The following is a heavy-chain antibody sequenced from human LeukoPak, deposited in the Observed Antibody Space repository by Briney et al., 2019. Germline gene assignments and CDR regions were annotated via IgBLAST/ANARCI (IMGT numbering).Heavy chain of an antibody. J-gene: IGHJ4*02. CDR3: ARIVSGRYHFDY. Sequence: APVKVSCKASGYTFTGYYMHWVRQAPGQGLEWMGWMNPNSGGTNYAQNFQGRVTMTRDTSISTAYMELSRLRSDDTAVYYCARIVSGRYHFDYWGQGTLVTVSS. D-gene: IGHD1-26*01. CDR1: GYTFTGYY. V-gene: IGHV1-2*02. CDR2: MNPNSGGT.